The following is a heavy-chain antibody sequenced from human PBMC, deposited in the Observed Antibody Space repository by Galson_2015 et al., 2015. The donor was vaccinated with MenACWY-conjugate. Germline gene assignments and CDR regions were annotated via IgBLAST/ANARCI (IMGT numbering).Heavy chain of an antibody. D-gene: IGHD1-26*01. CDR3: ARHPPGGRGMDV. CDR1: GYSFTTYW. V-gene: IGHV5-51*01. CDR2: ISPGDSNT. J-gene: IGHJ6*02. Sequence: QSGAEVKKPGESLKISCTGSGYSFTTYWIGWARQLPGKGLEWMGLISPGDSNTRYSPAFHGQVTISADKSISTAYLQLHSLQASDTAMYYCARHPPGGRGMDVWGQGTTVTVSS.